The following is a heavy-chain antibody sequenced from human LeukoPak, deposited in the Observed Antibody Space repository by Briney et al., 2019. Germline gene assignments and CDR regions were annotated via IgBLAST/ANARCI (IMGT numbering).Heavy chain of an antibody. V-gene: IGHV3-30-3*01. CDR3: ARDRSPYCGGDCLDAFDI. CDR2: ISYDGSNK. Sequence: PGGSLRLSCAASGFTFSSYAMHWVRQAPGKGLEWVAVISYDGSNKYYADSVKGRFTISRDNSKNTLYLQMNSLRAEDTAVYYCARDRSPYCGGDCLDAFDIWGQGTMVTVSS. D-gene: IGHD2-21*01. CDR1: GFTFSSYA. J-gene: IGHJ3*02.